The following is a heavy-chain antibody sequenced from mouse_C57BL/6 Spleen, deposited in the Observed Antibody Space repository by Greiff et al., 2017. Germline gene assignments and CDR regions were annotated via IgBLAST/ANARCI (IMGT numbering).Heavy chain of an antibody. CDR2: ISYDGSN. CDR1: GYSITSGYY. J-gene: IGHJ2*01. CDR3: ARITTVAFDY. D-gene: IGHD1-1*01. Sequence: EVKLQESGPGLVKPSQSLSLTCSVTGYSITSGYYWNWIRQFPGNKLEWMGYISYDGSNNYNPSLKNRISITRDTSKNQFFLKLNSVTTEDTATYYCARITTVAFDYWGQGTTLTVSS. V-gene: IGHV3-6*01.